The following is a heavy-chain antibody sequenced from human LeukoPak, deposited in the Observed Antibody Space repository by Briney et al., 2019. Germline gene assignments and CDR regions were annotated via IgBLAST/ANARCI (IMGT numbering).Heavy chain of an antibody. CDR1: GFTFSNAW. J-gene: IGHJ6*03. V-gene: IGHV3-15*01. CDR3: TTEPGWYDYYYYYMDV. Sequence: KSGGSLRLSCAASGFTFSNAWMSWVRQAPGKGLEWVGRIKSKTDGGTTDYAAPVKGRFTISRDDSKNTLYLQMNSLKTEDTAVYYCTTEPGWYDYYYYYMDVWGKGTTVTISS. D-gene: IGHD6-19*01. CDR2: IKSKTDGGTT.